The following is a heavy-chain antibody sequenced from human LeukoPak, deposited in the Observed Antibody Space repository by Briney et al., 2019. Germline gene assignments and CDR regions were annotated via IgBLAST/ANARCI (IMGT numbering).Heavy chain of an antibody. V-gene: IGHV4-30-4*08. CDR2: IYYSGST. D-gene: IGHD3-3*01. CDR1: GGSISSGDYY. J-gene: IGHJ4*02. Sequence: SETLSLTCTVSGGSISSGDYYWSWIRQPPGKGLEWIGYIYYSGSTYYNPSLKSRVTISVDTSKNQFSLKLSSVTAADTAVYYCARVGPITIFGVVTDKKILDYWGQGTLVTVSS. CDR3: ARVGPITIFGVVTDKKILDY.